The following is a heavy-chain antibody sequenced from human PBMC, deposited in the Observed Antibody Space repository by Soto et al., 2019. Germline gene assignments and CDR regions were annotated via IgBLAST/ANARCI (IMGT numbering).Heavy chain of an antibody. D-gene: IGHD2-2*02. V-gene: IGHV1-69*06. CDR3: AREGRGKKAGYNGLVSLGY. CDR1: GSRFSNYV. Sequence: SVKVSCKVSGSRFSNYVISWVRQAPGHGLEWLGRIIPIFNSTKYAQSFQGGVTITADKSTSTASLELSSLRSDDTAVYYCAREGRGKKAGYNGLVSLGYWGQGTLVTVSS. J-gene: IGHJ4*02. CDR2: IIPIFNST.